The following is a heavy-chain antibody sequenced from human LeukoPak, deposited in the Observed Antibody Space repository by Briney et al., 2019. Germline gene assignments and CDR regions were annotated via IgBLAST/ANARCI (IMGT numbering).Heavy chain of an antibody. V-gene: IGHV4-39*01. J-gene: IGHJ4*02. CDR2: VSYTGRT. Sequence: SETLSLTCAVSGDSISSTSYFWAWIRQPPGKGLEWIGSVSYTGRTYYNPSVKSRVTLPVDTSTNQFSLKLSSVTAADAAVYYCARQKRDYYDTSGYYFGNDYWGQGTLVTVSS. CDR3: ARQKRDYYDTSGYYFGNDY. D-gene: IGHD3-22*01. CDR1: GDSISSTSYF.